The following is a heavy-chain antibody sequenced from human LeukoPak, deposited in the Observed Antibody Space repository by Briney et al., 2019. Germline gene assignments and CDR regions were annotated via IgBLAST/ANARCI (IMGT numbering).Heavy chain of an antibody. CDR3: ARHSITIVRGVMAPYYMDV. D-gene: IGHD3-10*01. CDR1: GYSISSGYF. J-gene: IGHJ6*03. V-gene: IGHV4-38-2*01. CDR2: MYHSGST. Sequence: SETLSLTCAVSGYSISSGYFWGWIRQPPGKGLEWIGSMYHSGSTYYNPSLKSRVTISLDTSKNQFSLKLSSVTAADTAVYYCARHSITIVRGVMAPYYMDVWGKGTTVIVSS.